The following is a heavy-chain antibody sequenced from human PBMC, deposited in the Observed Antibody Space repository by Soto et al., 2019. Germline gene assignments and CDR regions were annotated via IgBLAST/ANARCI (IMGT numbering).Heavy chain of an antibody. D-gene: IGHD1-26*01. CDR2: IYYSGST. J-gene: IGHJ3*02. Sequence: ETLSLTCTVSGGSISSYYWSWIRQSPGKGLEWIGDIYYSGSTNDNPSLKGRVTMSLDTSKTQFSLKLSSVTAADTAVYYCARVKLGARPHAFEIWGQGTMVTVSS. CDR1: GGSISSYY. CDR3: ARVKLGARPHAFEI. V-gene: IGHV4-59*01.